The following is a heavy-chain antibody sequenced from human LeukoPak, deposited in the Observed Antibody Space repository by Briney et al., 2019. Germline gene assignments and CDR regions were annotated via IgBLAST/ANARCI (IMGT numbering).Heavy chain of an antibody. V-gene: IGHV4-4*07. CDR3: ARALGYCSSTSCYKGFVDY. D-gene: IGHD2-2*02. CDR1: GGSISSYY. Sequence: SETLSLTCTVSGGSISSYYWSWIRQPAGKGLEWIGRIYTSGSTNYNPSLKSRVTISVDTSKNQFSLKLSSVTAADTAVYYCARALGYCSSTSCYKGFVDYWGQGTLVTVSS. J-gene: IGHJ4*02. CDR2: IYTSGST.